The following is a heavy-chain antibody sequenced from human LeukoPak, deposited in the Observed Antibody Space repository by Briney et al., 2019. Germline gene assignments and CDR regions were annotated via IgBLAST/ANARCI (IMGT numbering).Heavy chain of an antibody. V-gene: IGHV3-21*01. CDR3: AREARGSTRSFDY. CDR1: GFTFSSYS. D-gene: IGHD2-2*01. Sequence: GGSLRLSCAASGFTFSSYSMNWVRQAPGKGLEWVSSISSSSSYIYYADSVKGRFTISRDNAKKSLYLQMNSLRVEDTAVYYCAREARGSTRSFDYWGQGTLVTVSS. J-gene: IGHJ4*02. CDR2: ISSSSSYI.